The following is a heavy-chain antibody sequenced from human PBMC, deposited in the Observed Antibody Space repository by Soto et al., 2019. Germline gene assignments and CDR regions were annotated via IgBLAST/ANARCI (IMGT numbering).Heavy chain of an antibody. CDR3: AKTIYSSGVWFDP. CDR2: IKSQASGGTI. D-gene: IGHD5-18*01. V-gene: IGHV3-15*07. J-gene: IGHJ5*02. Sequence: PGGSLRLSCAASGITFIYAWMDWVRQAPGKRLEWVGRIKSQASGGTIDYAAPVKGRFTISRDDSKNTVYLQMDSLKTKDTAVYYCAKTIYSSGVWFDPWGQGTLVTVSS. CDR1: GITFIYAW.